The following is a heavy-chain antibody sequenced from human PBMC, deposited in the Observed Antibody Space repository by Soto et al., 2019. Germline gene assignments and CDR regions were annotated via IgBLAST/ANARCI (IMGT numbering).Heavy chain of an antibody. CDR1: GFTFSSYA. D-gene: IGHD4-17*01. J-gene: IGHJ4*02. V-gene: IGHV3-30-3*01. Sequence: QVQLVESGGGVVQPGRSLRLSCAASGFTFSSYAMHWVRQAPGKGLEWVAVISYDGSNKYYADSVKGRFTISRDNSKNTLYLQMNSLRAEDTAVYYCAPGEGWRFDYWGQGTLVTVSS. CDR2: ISYDGSNK. CDR3: APGEGWRFDY.